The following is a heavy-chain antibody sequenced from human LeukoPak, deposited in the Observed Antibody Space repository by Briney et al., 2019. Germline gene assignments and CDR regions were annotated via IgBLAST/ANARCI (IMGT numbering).Heavy chain of an antibody. J-gene: IGHJ5*02. D-gene: IGHD2-8*01. CDR1: GGSISSYY. CDR3: ARHPSGGLYPNWFDP. Sequence: SETLSLTCTVSGGSISSYYWSWIRQPPGKGLEWIGYIYYSGSTNYNPSLKSRVTISVDTSKNQFSLKLSSVTAADTAVYYCARHPSGGLYPNWFDPWGQGTLVTVSS. V-gene: IGHV4-59*08. CDR2: IYYSGST.